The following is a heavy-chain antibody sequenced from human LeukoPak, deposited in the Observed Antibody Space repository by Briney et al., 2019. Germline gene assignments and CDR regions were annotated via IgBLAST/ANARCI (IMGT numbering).Heavy chain of an antibody. J-gene: IGHJ4*02. CDR1: GFTFSSYG. CDR2: IWYDGSNK. Sequence: GGSLRLSCAASGFTFSSYGMHWVRQAPGKGLEWVAVIWYDGSNKYYADSVKGRFTISRDNSKNTLYLQMNSLRAEDTAVYYCAKDFFYYYDSSGYYPFDYWGQGTLVAVSS. D-gene: IGHD3-22*01. CDR3: AKDFFYYYDSSGYYPFDY. V-gene: IGHV3-33*06.